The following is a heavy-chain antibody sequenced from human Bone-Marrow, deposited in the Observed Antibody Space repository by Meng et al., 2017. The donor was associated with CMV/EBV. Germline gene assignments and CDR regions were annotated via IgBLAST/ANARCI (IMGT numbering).Heavy chain of an antibody. Sequence: GESLKISCAASGFTFNNYGMHWVRQAPGKGLEWVAFIRYDRNNKYYADSVKGRFSISRDNSKNTLYLQMSSLRAEDTAVYYCAKDRLAFYYYGMDVWGQGTTVTVSS. CDR2: IRYDRNNK. CDR1: GFTFNNYG. J-gene: IGHJ6*02. V-gene: IGHV3-30*02. D-gene: IGHD3-9*01. CDR3: AKDRLAFYYYGMDV.